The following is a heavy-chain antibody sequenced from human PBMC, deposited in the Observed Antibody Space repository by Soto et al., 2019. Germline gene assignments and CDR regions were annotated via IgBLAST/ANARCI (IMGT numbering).Heavy chain of an antibody. CDR2: ISSNGGST. Sequence: EVQLVESGGGLVQPGGSLRLSCSASGFTFSSYAMHWVRQAPGKGLEYVSAISSNGGSTYYADSVKGRFTISRDNSKNTLYLHMSSLRAEDTAVYYGVKWSGYDYVDYYYYYGMDVWGQGTTVTGSS. CDR3: VKWSGYDYVDYYYYYGMDV. D-gene: IGHD5-12*01. V-gene: IGHV3-64D*08. CDR1: GFTFSSYA. J-gene: IGHJ6*02.